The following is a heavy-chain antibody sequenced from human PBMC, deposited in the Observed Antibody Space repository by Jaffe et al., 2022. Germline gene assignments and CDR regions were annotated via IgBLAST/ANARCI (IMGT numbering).Heavy chain of an antibody. CDR3: ARVPGIAAAGTGY. D-gene: IGHD6-13*01. Sequence: QLQLQESGPGLVKPSETLSLTCTVSGGSISSSSYYWGWIRQPPGKGLEWIGSIYYSGSTYYNPSLKSRVTISVDTSKNQFSLKLSSVTAADTAVYYCARVPGIAAAGTGYWGQGTLVTVSS. J-gene: IGHJ4*02. CDR1: GGSISSSSYY. V-gene: IGHV4-39*01. CDR2: IYYSGST.